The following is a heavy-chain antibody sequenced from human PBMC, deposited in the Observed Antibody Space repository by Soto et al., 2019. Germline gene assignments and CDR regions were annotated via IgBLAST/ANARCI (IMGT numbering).Heavy chain of an antibody. J-gene: IGHJ4*02. CDR3: ARDGTYNWV. D-gene: IGHD1-1*01. Sequence: LRLSCAASGFTVSNNYMRWVRQAPGKGLEWVSLIYSGGATYYADSVKGRFTISRDNSKNTLYLQMNSLRAEDTAVYYCARDGTYNWVGGQGILVTVSS. CDR1: GFTVSNNY. CDR2: IYSGGAT. V-gene: IGHV3-66*01.